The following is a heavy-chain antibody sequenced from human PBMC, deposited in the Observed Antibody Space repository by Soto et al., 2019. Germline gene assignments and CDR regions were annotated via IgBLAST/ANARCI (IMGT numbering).Heavy chain of an antibody. D-gene: IGHD1-26*01. CDR3: ARDTGTYPYYFDY. V-gene: IGHV4-30-4*01. CDR1: GGSISSGENF. Sequence: SETLSLTCTVSGGSISSGENFWNWIRQSPGKGLEWIGYIHHSGSTYYSPSLKSRLTISVDTSKNQISLKLNSVTAADTAVYYCARDTGTYPYYFDYWGQGTLVTVSS. CDR2: IHHSGST. J-gene: IGHJ4*02.